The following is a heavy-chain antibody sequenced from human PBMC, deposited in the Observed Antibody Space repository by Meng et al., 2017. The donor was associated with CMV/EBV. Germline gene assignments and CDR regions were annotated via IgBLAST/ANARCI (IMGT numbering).Heavy chain of an antibody. V-gene: IGHV1-18*04. Sequence: ASVKVSCKASGYTFTSYGIRWVRQAPGQGLEWMGWISAYNGNTNYAQKLQGRVTMTTDTSTSTAYMELRSLRSDDTAVYYCARDDVWELRGGWYFDYWGQGTLVTVSS. CDR3: ARDDVWELRGGWYFDY. D-gene: IGHD3-16*01. CDR1: GYTFTSYG. J-gene: IGHJ4*02. CDR2: ISAYNGNT.